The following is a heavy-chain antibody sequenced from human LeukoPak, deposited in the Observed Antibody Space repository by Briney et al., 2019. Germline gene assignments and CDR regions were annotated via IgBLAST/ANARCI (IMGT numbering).Heavy chain of an antibody. J-gene: IGHJ4*02. V-gene: IGHV4-59*01. CDR3: ARAIMVRGVIIPPYFDY. CDR1: GGSISSYY. Sequence: PSETLSLTCTVSGGSISSYYWSWIRQPPGKGLEWIGYIYYSGSTNYNPSLKSRVTISVDTSKNQFSLKLSSVTAADTAVYYCARAIMVRGVIIPPYFDYWGQGTLVTVSS. CDR2: IYYSGST. D-gene: IGHD3-10*01.